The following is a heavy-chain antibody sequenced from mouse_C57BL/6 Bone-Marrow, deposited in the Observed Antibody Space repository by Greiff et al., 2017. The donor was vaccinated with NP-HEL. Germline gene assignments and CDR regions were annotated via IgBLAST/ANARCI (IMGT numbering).Heavy chain of an antibody. CDR3: TTTGTDYAMDY. D-gene: IGHD4-1*01. J-gene: IGHJ4*01. CDR2: LRNKANNHAT. V-gene: IGHV6-6*01. Sequence: EVMLVESGGGLVQPGGSMQLSCAASGFPFSDAWMDWVRQSPAKGLEWVAELRNKANNHATSYAESVQGRFTISRDDSKSSVYLQMNSLRAEDTGIYYCTTTGTDYAMDYWGQGTSVTVSS. CDR1: GFPFSDAW.